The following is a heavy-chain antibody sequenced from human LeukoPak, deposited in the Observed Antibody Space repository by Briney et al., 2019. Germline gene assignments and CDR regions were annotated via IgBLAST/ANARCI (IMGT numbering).Heavy chain of an antibody. CDR2: IRRKANSYAT. CDR1: GVTFSGSA. Sequence: GGSLRLSCAASGVTFSGSAMHWVRQASGKGLGWVGRIRRKANSYATAYAASVKGSFTISRDDSKNTAYLQMNSLKPEDTAVYYCTRRGYSYGIPDYWGQGTLVTVSS. CDR3: TRRGYSYGIPDY. D-gene: IGHD5-18*01. V-gene: IGHV3-73*01. J-gene: IGHJ4*02.